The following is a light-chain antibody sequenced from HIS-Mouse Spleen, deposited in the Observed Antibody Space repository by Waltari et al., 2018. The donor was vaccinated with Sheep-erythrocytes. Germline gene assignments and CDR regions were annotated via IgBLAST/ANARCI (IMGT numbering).Light chain of an antibody. CDR1: SSDVGGYNY. J-gene: IGLJ1*01. Sequence: QSALTQPRSVSGSPGQSVTISCTGTSSDVGGYNYVSWYQQHPGKAPKLLIYDGSKRPAGVPDRFTGATSGNTASRTISGLQAEDEADYYCCSYAGSYNHVFATGTQVTVL. CDR3: CSYAGSYNHV. V-gene: IGLV2-11*01. CDR2: DGS.